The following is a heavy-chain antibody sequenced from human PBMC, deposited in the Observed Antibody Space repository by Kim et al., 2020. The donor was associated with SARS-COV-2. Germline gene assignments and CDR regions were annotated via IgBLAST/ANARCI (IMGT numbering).Heavy chain of an antibody. CDR2: INWNGGNI. V-gene: IGHV3-20*04. CDR3: ARASYYLDSIGYFPFDY. CDR1: GFTFDDYG. D-gene: IGHD3-22*01. Sequence: GGSLRLSCAASGFTFDDYGMRWVRQAPGKGLEWVSDINWNGGNIGYADSVKGRFTISRDNAKNSLYLQMDSLRAADTALYYCARASYYLDSIGYFPFDYWGQGTPVTVSS. J-gene: IGHJ4*02.